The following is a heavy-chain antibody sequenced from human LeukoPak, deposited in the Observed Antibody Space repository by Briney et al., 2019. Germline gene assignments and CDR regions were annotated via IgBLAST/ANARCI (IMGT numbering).Heavy chain of an antibody. CDR1: GYTFTSYD. Sequence: ASVKVSCKASGYTFTSYDFNWVRQATGQRPEWMGWMSPTSGDTGYAQQLQDRVTMTRKTSISTAYMELSSLRSDDTAVYYCARGPPNWGYDYWGPGTLVTVSS. D-gene: IGHD7-27*01. CDR3: ARGPPNWGYDY. J-gene: IGHJ4*02. V-gene: IGHV1-8*01. CDR2: MSPTSGDT.